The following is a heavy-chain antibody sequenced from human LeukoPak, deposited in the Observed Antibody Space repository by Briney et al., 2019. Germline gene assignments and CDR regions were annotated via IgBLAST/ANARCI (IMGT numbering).Heavy chain of an antibody. CDR2: MNPNSGNT. CDR3: ARDPVGARGEGRKKGAFDI. D-gene: IGHD1-26*01. Sequence: ASVKVSCKASGYTFTSYDINWVRQATGQGLEWMGWMNPNSGNTGYAQKFQGRVTMTRNTSISTAYMELSSLRSEDTAVYYCARDPVGARGEGRKKGAFDIWGQGTMVTVSS. V-gene: IGHV1-8*01. CDR1: GYTFTSYD. J-gene: IGHJ3*02.